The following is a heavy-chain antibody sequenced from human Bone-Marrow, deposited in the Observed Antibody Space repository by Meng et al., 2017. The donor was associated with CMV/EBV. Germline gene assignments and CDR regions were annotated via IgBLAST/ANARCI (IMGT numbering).Heavy chain of an antibody. D-gene: IGHD3-10*01. CDR1: DFIFSTFS. J-gene: IGHJ6*02. Sequence: GGSLRLSCAASDFIFSTFSMNWVRQAPGKGLEWVSHISSSSSYIYYADSVKGRFTISRDNSKKSLYLQIDSLRTEDTAVYYCARERPMVRGNFPHNYYGMDVWGQGTTVTVSS. CDR3: ARERPMVRGNFPHNYYGMDV. CDR2: ISSSSSYI. V-gene: IGHV3-21*01.